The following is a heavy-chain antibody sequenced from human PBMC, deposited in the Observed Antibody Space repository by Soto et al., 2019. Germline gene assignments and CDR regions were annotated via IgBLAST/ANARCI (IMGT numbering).Heavy chain of an antibody. CDR1: GGSISSGGYY. CDR2: IYYSGST. V-gene: IGHV4-31*03. J-gene: IGHJ4*02. CDR3: ARVRRGSCRSTSCYNIDY. Sequence: LSLTCTVSGGSISSGGYYWSWMRQHPGKGLEWIGYIYYSGSTYYNPSLKRRVTISVDTSKNQFSLKLSSVTAADTAVYYRARVRRGSCRSTSCYNIDYWRQRTLVTASS. D-gene: IGHD2-2*02.